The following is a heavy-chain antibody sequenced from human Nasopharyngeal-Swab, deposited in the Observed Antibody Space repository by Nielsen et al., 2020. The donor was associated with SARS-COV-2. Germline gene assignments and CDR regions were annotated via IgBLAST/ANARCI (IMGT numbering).Heavy chain of an antibody. V-gene: IGHV3-53*01. Sequence: GESLKISCAASGFTVSSDYMSWVRQAPGKGPEWVSVIYSGGSTYYADSVKGRFTISRDNSKNTLYLQMNSLRAEDTAVYYCARDQPMITFGGVIQGYYYGMDVWGQGTTVTVSS. CDR3: ARDQPMITFGGVIQGYYYGMDV. J-gene: IGHJ6*02. CDR2: IYSGGST. CDR1: GFTVSSDY. D-gene: IGHD3-16*02.